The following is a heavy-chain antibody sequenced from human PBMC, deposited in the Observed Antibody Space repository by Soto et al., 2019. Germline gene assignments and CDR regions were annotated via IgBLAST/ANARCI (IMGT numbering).Heavy chain of an antibody. Sequence: EVQLVESGGGLVQPGGSLRLSCAASGFTFSSYSMNWVRQAPGKGLEWVSYISSSSSTIYYADSVKGRFTISRDNANNARYLHMNSLRADDTGVEYCAGFSSSGLWVLDYWGRGAMVSVSS. V-gene: IGHV3-48*01. D-gene: IGHD2-2*01. CDR3: AGFSSSGLWVLDY. CDR1: GFTFSSYS. CDR2: ISSSSSTI. J-gene: IGHJ4*02.